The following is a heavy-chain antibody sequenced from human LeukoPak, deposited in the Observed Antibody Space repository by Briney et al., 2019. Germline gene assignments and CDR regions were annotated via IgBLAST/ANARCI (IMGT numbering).Heavy chain of an antibody. CDR3: ARAFDHHFDY. Sequence: GGSLRLSCAASGFTFSSYGMHWVRQAPGKGLECVAVIWYDGSNKYYADSVKGRFTISRDNSKNTLYFQMNSLRAEDTAVYYCARAFDHHFDYWGQGTLVTVSS. D-gene: IGHD3-16*01. J-gene: IGHJ4*02. V-gene: IGHV3-33*01. CDR2: IWYDGSNK. CDR1: GFTFSSYG.